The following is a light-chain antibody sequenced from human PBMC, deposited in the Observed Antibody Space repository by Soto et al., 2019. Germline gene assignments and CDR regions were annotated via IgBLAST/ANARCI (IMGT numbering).Light chain of an antibody. Sequence: EIVLTQSPGTLSWSPGERATLSCRASQSVSSSYLAWYQQKPGQAPRPLIYGASSRATGIPDRFSGSGSGTDFTLTISRLEPEDFAVYYCQQYGSSPYTFGQGTKLEIK. CDR2: GAS. CDR1: QSVSSSY. J-gene: IGKJ2*01. CDR3: QQYGSSPYT. V-gene: IGKV3-20*01.